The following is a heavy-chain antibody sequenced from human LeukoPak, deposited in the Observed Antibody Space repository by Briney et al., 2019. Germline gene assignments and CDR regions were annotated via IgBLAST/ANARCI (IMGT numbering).Heavy chain of an antibody. Sequence: PGGSLRLSCAASGFTFSSYAMSWVRQAPGKGLEWVSAISGSGGSTYYADSVKGRFTISRDNSKNTLYLQMNSLRAEDTAVYYCAKDQRLWFGPGNWFDPWGQGTLVTVSS. CDR1: GFTFSSYA. CDR3: AKDQRLWFGPGNWFDP. CDR2: ISGSGGST. D-gene: IGHD3-10*01. V-gene: IGHV3-23*01. J-gene: IGHJ5*02.